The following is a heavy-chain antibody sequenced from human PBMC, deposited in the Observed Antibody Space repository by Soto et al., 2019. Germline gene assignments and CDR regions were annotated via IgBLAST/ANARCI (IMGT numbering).Heavy chain of an antibody. J-gene: IGHJ5*02. CDR3: AKVLGGYYIRPAPNCFDP. CDR2: IYWNDEK. V-gene: IGHV2-5*01. Sequence: SGRTLVNPTPSLTLTCTFSGFSFSTSGVTVGWIRQPPGKALEWIARIYWNDEKRYNPSLKSSLTISKDTSRSQVFLTMTNMDPVDTATYYCAKVLGGYYIRPAPNCFDPWGQGILVTVSS. D-gene: IGHD3-3*01. CDR1: GFSFSTSGVT.